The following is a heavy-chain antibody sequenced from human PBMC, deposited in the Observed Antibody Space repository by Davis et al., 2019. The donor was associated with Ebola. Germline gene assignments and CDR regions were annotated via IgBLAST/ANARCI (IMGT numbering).Heavy chain of an antibody. V-gene: IGHV3-48*02. Sequence: PGGSLRLSCAASGFTFSSYSMNWVRQAPGKGLEWVSYISSSSSTIYYADSVKGRFTISRDNAKNSLYLQMNSLRDEDTAVYYCARESCPVGYYYYGMDVWGQGTTVTVSS. CDR3: ARESCPVGYYYYGMDV. CDR2: ISSSSSTI. CDR1: GFTFSSYS. J-gene: IGHJ6*02.